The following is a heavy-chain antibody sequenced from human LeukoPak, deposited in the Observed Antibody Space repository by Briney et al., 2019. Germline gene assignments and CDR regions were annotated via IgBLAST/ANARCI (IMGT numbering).Heavy chain of an antibody. CDR3: ATGYGSGSYSSPDY. CDR1: GYTITELS. CDR2: FDPEDGET. Sequence: ASVKVSCKVSGYTITELSMHWVRQAPGKGLEWMGGFDPEDGETIYAQKFQGRVTMTEDTSTDTAYMELSSLRSEDTAVYYCATGYGSGSYSSPDYWGQGTLVTVSS. V-gene: IGHV1-24*01. J-gene: IGHJ4*02. D-gene: IGHD3-10*01.